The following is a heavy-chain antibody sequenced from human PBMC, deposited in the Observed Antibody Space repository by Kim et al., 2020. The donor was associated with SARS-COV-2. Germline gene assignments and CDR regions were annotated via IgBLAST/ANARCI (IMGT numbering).Heavy chain of an antibody. J-gene: IGHJ6*02. Sequence: RFTISRDNAKNTLYLQMNSLRAEDTAVYYCARSYDILTGYWAYYYYGMDVWGQGTTVTVSS. D-gene: IGHD3-9*01. V-gene: IGHV3-74*01. CDR3: ARSYDILTGYWAYYYYGMDV.